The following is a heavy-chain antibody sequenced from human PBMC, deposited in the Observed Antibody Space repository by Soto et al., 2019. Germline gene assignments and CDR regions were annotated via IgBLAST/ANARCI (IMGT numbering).Heavy chain of an antibody. CDR3: ARDIVFVVAPRHHYVMVF. CDR2: IIPIFGTA. J-gene: IGHJ6*02. Sequence: SVKVSCKASGGTFSSYAISWVRQAPGQGLEWMGGIIPIFGTANYAQKFQGRVTITADESTSTAYMELSSLRSEDTAVYYCARDIVFVVAPRHHYVMVFWCQGTLVTV. V-gene: IGHV1-69*13. CDR1: GGTFSSYA. D-gene: IGHD2-15*01.